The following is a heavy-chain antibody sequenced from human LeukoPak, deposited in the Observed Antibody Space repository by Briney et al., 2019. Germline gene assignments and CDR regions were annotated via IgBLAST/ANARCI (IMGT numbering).Heavy chain of an antibody. V-gene: IGHV4-59*08. CDR1: GGSISGYH. CDR2: IYYTGST. J-gene: IGHJ4*02. CDR3: AAPDYGSGSYYLDY. Sequence: SETLSLTCTVSGGSISGYHWSWIRQPPGKGLEWIGYIYYTGSTNFNPSLKSRITLSLDSSKNQFSLKMFSVTAADTAVYYCAAPDYGSGSYYLDYWGQGTLVTVSS. D-gene: IGHD3-10*01.